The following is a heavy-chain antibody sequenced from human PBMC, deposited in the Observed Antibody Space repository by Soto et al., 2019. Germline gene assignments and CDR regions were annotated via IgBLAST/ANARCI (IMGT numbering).Heavy chain of an antibody. V-gene: IGHV1-2*02. Sequence: ASVKVSCTASGYTFTGYYMHWVRQAPGQGLEWMGWINPNSGGTNYAQKFQGRVTMTRDTSISTAYMERSRLRSDDTAVYYCARLGYCSSTSCYTPPDVWGQGTTVTVSS. CDR2: INPNSGGT. D-gene: IGHD2-2*02. CDR1: GYTFTGYY. CDR3: ARLGYCSSTSCYTPPDV. J-gene: IGHJ6*02.